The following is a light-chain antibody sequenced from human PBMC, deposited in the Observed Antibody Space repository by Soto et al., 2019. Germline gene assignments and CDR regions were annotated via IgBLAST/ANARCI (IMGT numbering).Light chain of an antibody. J-gene: IGLJ2*01. V-gene: IGLV1-40*01. Sequence: QSVLTQPPSVSGPPGKRVTISCTGGSPNIGAGYDVHWYQQLPGTAPKLLIYGNSNRPSGVPDRFSGSKSGTSASLAITGLQAEDEADYYCQSYDSSLSGVVFGGGTKLTVL. CDR2: GNS. CDR1: SPNIGAGYD. CDR3: QSYDSSLSGVV.